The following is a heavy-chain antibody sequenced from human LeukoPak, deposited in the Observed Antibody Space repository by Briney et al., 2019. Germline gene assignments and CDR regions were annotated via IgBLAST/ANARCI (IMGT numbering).Heavy chain of an antibody. CDR2: INPSGGST. CDR1: GYTFTSYY. CDR3: ARLAAAGIRYFYYYMDV. V-gene: IGHV1-46*01. D-gene: IGHD6-13*01. Sequence: ASVKVSCKASGYTFTSYYMHWVRQAPGQGLEWMGIINPSGGSTSYAQKFQGRVTMTRDMSTSTVYMELSSLRSEDTAMYYCARLAAAGIRYFYYYMDVWGKGTTVTVSS. J-gene: IGHJ6*03.